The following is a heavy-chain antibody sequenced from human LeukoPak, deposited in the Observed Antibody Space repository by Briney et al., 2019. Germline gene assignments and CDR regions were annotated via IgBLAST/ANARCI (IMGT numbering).Heavy chain of an antibody. CDR3: ARGQRWLQLAGFVWYFDL. CDR2: VSGSGATT. CDR1: GFNLGPYA. V-gene: IGHV3-23*01. Sequence: QAGGSLRLSCEASGFNLGPYALTWVRQPPGKGLEWVSSVSGSGATTYYADSVRDRFTISRDSSRNTLYLQMDSLRAEDTAIYICARGQRWLQLAGFVWYFDLWGRGSLVSVSS. D-gene: IGHD5-24*01. J-gene: IGHJ2*01.